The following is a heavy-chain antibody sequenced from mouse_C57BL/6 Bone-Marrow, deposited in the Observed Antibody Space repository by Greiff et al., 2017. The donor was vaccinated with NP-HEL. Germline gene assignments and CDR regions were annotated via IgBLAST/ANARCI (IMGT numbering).Heavy chain of an antibody. CDR1: GYTFTSYW. Sequence: QVQLQQPGAELVKPGASVKLSCKASGYTFTSYWMQWVKQRPGQGLEWIGEIDPSDSYTNYNQKFKGKATLTVDTSSSTADMQLSSLTSEDSAVYYCARERDYDLDYWGQGTTLTVSS. CDR2: IDPSDSYT. J-gene: IGHJ2*01. D-gene: IGHD2-4*01. CDR3: ARERDYDLDY. V-gene: IGHV1-50*01.